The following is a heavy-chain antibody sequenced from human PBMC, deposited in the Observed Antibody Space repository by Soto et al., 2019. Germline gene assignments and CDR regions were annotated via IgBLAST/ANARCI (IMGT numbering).Heavy chain of an antibody. D-gene: IGHD2-2*03. Sequence: TSETLSLTCTVSGGSISSSSYYWGWIRQPPGKGLEWIGSIYYSGSTYYNPSLKSRVTISVDTSKNQFSLKLSSVTAADTAVYYCARHENLDIVVPGGDWFDPWGQGTLVTVSS. J-gene: IGHJ5*02. CDR2: IYYSGST. CDR1: GGSISSSSYY. CDR3: ARHENLDIVVPGGDWFDP. V-gene: IGHV4-39*01.